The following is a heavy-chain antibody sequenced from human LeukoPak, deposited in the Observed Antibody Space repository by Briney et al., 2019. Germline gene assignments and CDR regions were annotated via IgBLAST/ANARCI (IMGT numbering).Heavy chain of an antibody. J-gene: IGHJ6*04. CDR3: AYISIAAAGRDDYYYYYGMDV. D-gene: IGHD6-13*01. Sequence: GASVKVSCKASGGTFSSYAISWVRQAPGQGLEWMGGIIPIFGTANYARKFQGRVTITADKSTSTAYMELSSLRSEDTAVYYCAYISIAAAGRDDYYYYYGMDVWGKGTTVTVSS. V-gene: IGHV1-69*06. CDR1: GGTFSSYA. CDR2: IIPIFGTA.